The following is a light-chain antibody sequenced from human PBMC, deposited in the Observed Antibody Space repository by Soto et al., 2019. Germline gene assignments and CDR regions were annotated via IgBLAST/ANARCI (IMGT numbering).Light chain of an antibody. V-gene: IGKV3-20*01. CDR3: QQYGSSGT. Sequence: MVLPQYRGTLSLSPGERATLSCMSSQSVSNNYLAWYQQKPGQAPMLLICGASNRATGIPDRFGGSGSGTDFTLTISRLEPEDFAVYYCQQYGSSGTFGQGTKVDIK. CDR1: QSVSNNY. CDR2: GAS. J-gene: IGKJ1*01.